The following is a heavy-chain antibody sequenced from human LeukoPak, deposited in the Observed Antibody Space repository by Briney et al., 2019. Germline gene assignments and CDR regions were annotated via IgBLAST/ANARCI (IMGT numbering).Heavy chain of an antibody. CDR2: ISGSGGST. CDR3: FPRLDILTGYYSD. Sequence: PGGSLRLSCAASGFTFSSYAMSWVRQAPGKGLEWVSAISGSGGSTYYADSVKGRFTISRDNSKNTLYLQMNSLRAEDTAVYYCFPRLDILTGYYSDWGQGTLVTVSS. J-gene: IGHJ4*02. CDR1: GFTFSSYA. D-gene: IGHD3-9*01. V-gene: IGHV3-23*01.